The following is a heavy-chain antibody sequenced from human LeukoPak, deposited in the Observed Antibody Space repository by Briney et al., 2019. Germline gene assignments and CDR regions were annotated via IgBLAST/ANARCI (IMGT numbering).Heavy chain of an antibody. CDR3: ARQTGSGLFILP. J-gene: IGHJ4*02. CDR2: IYTSGST. V-gene: IGHV4-4*07. D-gene: IGHD3/OR15-3a*01. CDR1: GGSISSYY. Sequence: SETLSLTCTVSGGSISSYYWSWIRQPAGKGLEWIGRIYTSGSTNYNPSLKSQVSISIDTSKNQFSLKLTSVTAADTAVYYCARQTGSGLFILPGGQGTLVTVSS.